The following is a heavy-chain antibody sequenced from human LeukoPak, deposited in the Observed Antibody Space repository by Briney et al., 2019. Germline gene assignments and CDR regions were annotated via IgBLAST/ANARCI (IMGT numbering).Heavy chain of an antibody. Sequence: PSETLSLTCAVYGGSFSGYYWSWIRQPPGKGLEWIGEINHSGSTNYNPSLKSRVTISVDTSKNQFSLKLSSVIAADTAVYYCARVGYSSSSDYWGQGTLVTVSS. D-gene: IGHD6-13*01. CDR2: INHSGST. V-gene: IGHV4-34*01. CDR3: ARVGYSSSSDY. J-gene: IGHJ4*02. CDR1: GGSFSGYY.